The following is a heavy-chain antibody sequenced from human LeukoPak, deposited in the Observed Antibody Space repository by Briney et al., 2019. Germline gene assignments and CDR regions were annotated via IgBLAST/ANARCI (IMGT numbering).Heavy chain of an antibody. CDR3: ARHYDGTAYSLDY. D-gene: IGHD3-22*01. Sequence: GGSLRLSCAASGFTFSSYWMTWVRQAPGKGLEWVANIKQDGSQKFYLDSVKGRFTISRDNAKDSLFLQMNSLRAEDTAVYYCARHYDGTAYSLDYWSQGTLVTVSS. CDR1: GFTFSSYW. V-gene: IGHV3-7*01. J-gene: IGHJ4*02. CDR2: IKQDGSQK.